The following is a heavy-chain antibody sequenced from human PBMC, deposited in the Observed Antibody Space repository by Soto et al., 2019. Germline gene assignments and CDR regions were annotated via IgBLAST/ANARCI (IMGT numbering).Heavy chain of an antibody. Sequence: PGGSLRRSCAASGFTFSDYYMSWIRQAPGKGLEWVSYITSDGSPIYYADSVRGRFTISGDSAKNSVSLQMNSLRAEDTAMYYCAGGEMSTISFDYWGQGTLVTVSS. D-gene: IGHD1-1*01. CDR1: GFTFSDYY. CDR3: AGGEMSTISFDY. J-gene: IGHJ4*02. V-gene: IGHV3-11*01. CDR2: ITSDGSPI.